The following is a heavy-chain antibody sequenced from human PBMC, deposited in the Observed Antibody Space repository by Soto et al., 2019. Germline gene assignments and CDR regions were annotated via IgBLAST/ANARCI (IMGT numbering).Heavy chain of an antibody. J-gene: IGHJ4*02. CDR2: IYPGDSDT. CDR1: GYTFSTYW. D-gene: IGHD3-16*01. Sequence: RGESLKISCQGSGYTFSTYWIGWVRQMPGKGLEWMGIIYPGDSDTRYSPSFQGQVTISADKSISTAYLQWRSLKASDTAMYYCARHGAYFDYWGQGTLVTVSS. CDR3: ARHGAYFDY. V-gene: IGHV5-51*01.